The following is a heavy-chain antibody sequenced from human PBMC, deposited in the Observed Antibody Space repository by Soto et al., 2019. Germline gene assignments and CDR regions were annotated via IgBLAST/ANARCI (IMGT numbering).Heavy chain of an antibody. CDR1: GFTFSNYW. Sequence: GGSLRLSCAASGFTFSNYWRHWVRPDPGKGLVWVSRISSSSSNIYYADSVKGRFTISRDNAKNSLYLQMNSLRAEDTAVYYCAREDSRGYCSSTSCYSSEGYFDYWGQGTLVTVSS. J-gene: IGHJ4*02. V-gene: IGHV3-21*01. CDR2: ISSSSSNI. D-gene: IGHD2-2*01. CDR3: AREDSRGYCSSTSCYSSEGYFDY.